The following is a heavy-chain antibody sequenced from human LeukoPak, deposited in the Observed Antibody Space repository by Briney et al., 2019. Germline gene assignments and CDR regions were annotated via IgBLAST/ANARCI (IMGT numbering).Heavy chain of an antibody. V-gene: IGHV4-59*01. Sequence: SETLSLTCTVSGGSISSYYWSWIRQPPGKGLERIGYIYYSGSTSYNPSLKSRVTISVDTSKKQFSLKLSSVTAADTAFYYCARYIVSYPHDAFDIWGQGTMVTVSS. CDR1: GGSISSYY. J-gene: IGHJ3*02. CDR3: ARYIVSYPHDAFDI. CDR2: IYYSGST. D-gene: IGHD1-26*01.